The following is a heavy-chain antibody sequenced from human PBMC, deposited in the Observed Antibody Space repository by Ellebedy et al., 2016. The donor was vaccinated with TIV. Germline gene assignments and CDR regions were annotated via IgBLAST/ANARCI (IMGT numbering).Heavy chain of an antibody. V-gene: IGHV3-30*03. Sequence: GESLKISCAASGFTFSSYGMHWVRQAPGKGLEWVAVISYEGSKKYYADSVKGRFPISRDNSKNTLFLQMNSMRADDTAVYYCARPMTTVMDYYYGMDVWGQGTTVTVSS. CDR1: GFTFSSYG. CDR3: ARPMTTVMDYYYGMDV. CDR2: ISYEGSKK. D-gene: IGHD4-17*01. J-gene: IGHJ6*02.